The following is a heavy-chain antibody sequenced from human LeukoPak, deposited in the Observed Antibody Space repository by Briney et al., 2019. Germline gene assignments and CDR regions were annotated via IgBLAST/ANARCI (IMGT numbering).Heavy chain of an antibody. J-gene: IGHJ4*02. Sequence: GASVKVSCKASGYTFTVYYMHWVRQAPGQGFEWMGWINPNDGDTNYAQTFQGRVTMTRDTSISTAHMEVSRLRSDDTAVYYCARSNFLYCSSTTCLFDYWGQGTPVTVSS. D-gene: IGHD2-2*01. V-gene: IGHV1-2*02. CDR2: INPNDGDT. CDR1: GYTFTVYY. CDR3: ARSNFLYCSSTTCLFDY.